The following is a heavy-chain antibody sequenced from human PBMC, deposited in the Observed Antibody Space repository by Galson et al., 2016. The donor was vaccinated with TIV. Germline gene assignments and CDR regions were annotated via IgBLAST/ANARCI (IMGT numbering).Heavy chain of an antibody. D-gene: IGHD3-16*01. V-gene: IGHV4-39*01. J-gene: IGHJ4*02. Sequence: RHFWGWIRQPPGKGLEWIGTIYYSRHTYYTSSLKSRVTVSVDASRNQFSLKLTSVTASDTAIYYCARQEQEMEAPLWDWGQGTLVTVSS. CDR2: IYYSRHT. CDR1: RHF. CDR3: ARQEQEMEAPLWD.